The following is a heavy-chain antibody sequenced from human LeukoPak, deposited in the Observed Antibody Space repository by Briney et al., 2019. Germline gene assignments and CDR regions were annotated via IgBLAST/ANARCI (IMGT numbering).Heavy chain of an antibody. CDR1: GFTFDNYA. V-gene: IGHV3-9*01. D-gene: IGHD6-19*01. Sequence: GRSLRLSCAASGFTFDNYAMNWVRQVPGKGLEWISLISWNSGTIGYADSVKGRFTISRDNANNFLYLQMNSLRAEDTALYYCARAYKDRSLAGKKEFFQHWGQGTLITVSS. J-gene: IGHJ1*01. CDR2: ISWNSGTI. CDR3: ARAYKDRSLAGKKEFFQH.